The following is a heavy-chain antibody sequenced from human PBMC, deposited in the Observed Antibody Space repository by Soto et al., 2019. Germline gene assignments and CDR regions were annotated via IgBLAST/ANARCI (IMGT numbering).Heavy chain of an antibody. CDR3: XKFSATSVYDISSAPDY. D-gene: IGHD6-6*01. CDR2: ISGGGSNT. CDR1: GFSFSNYA. V-gene: IGHV3-23*01. J-gene: IGHJ4*02. Sequence: PGGSLRLSCPASGFSFSNYAMTWVRQAPGKGLEWVSAISGGGSNTFYADSVKGRFTISRDNSRKTLYLQMTSLRAEDAAVYYCXKFSATSVYDISSAPDYWGQGTLVTVSS.